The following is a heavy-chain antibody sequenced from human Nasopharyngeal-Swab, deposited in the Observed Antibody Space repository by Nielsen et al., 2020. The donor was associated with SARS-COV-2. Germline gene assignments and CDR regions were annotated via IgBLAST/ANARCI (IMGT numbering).Heavy chain of an antibody. CDR1: GWSFSGYY. CDR3: ARTGAGTTVPTH. D-gene: IGHD4-17*01. Sequence: SETLSLTCAVYGWSFSGYYWSWIRQPPGKGLEWIGEINHSGSTNYNPSLKSRVTISVDTSKNQFSLKLSSVTAADTAVYYCARTGAGTTVPTHWGQGTLVTVSS. CDR2: INHSGST. J-gene: IGHJ4*02. V-gene: IGHV4-34*01.